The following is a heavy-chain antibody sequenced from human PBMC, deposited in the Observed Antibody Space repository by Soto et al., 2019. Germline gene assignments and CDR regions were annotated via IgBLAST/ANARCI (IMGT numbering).Heavy chain of an antibody. J-gene: IGHJ5*01. CDR2: VYASGNT. Sequence: SETLSLTCTVSGGSISGYYWSWIRQPAGNRLELIGRVYASGNTNKNPSLKSRVTISVDTSKNQLSLRLNSVTAADTAVYYCGRVVEGATRHTDFDSWGQGTLVTVSS. CDR3: GRVVEGATRHTDFDS. V-gene: IGHV4-4*07. CDR1: GGSISGYY.